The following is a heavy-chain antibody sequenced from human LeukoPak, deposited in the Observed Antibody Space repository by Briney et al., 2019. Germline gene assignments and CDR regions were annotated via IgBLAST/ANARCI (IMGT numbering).Heavy chain of an antibody. CDR2: ISGSGGST. J-gene: IGHJ4*02. Sequence: GGSLRLSXAASGFTFSTYAMSWVRQAPGKGLEWVSFISGSGGSTYHADSVRGRFTISRDNSKNTLYLQMNSLRAEDTAVYYCAKHAHGEYNSGWYYFDYWGQGTLVTVSS. V-gene: IGHV3-23*01. D-gene: IGHD6-19*01. CDR1: GFTFSTYA. CDR3: AKHAHGEYNSGWYYFDY.